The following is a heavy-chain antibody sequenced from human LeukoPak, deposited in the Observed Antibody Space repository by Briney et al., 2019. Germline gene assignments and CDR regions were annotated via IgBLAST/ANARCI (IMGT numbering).Heavy chain of an antibody. CDR1: GFTFSNAW. CDR3: ARGPRILWFGEPPVYMDV. V-gene: IGHV3-15*01. Sequence: GGSLRLSCAASGFTFSNAWMSWVRQAPGKGLEWVGRIKSKTDGGTTDYAAPVKGRFTISRDDSKNTLYLQMNSLRVEDTAVFYCARGPRILWFGEPPVYMDVWGKGTTVTVSS. D-gene: IGHD3-10*01. J-gene: IGHJ6*03. CDR2: IKSKTDGGTT.